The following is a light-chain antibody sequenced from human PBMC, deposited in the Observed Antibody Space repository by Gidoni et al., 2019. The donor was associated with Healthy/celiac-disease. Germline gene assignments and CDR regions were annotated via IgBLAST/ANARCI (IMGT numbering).Light chain of an antibody. CDR3: QQYGSSPRT. Sequence: DIVLPQSPGTLSLSTGERATLPCRASQSVSSSYLAWYQQKPGQAPRLLIYGASSRATGIPDRFSGSGSGTDFTLNISRLEPEDFAVYYCQQYGSSPRTFGQGTKVEIK. V-gene: IGKV3-20*01. J-gene: IGKJ1*01. CDR1: QSVSSSY. CDR2: GAS.